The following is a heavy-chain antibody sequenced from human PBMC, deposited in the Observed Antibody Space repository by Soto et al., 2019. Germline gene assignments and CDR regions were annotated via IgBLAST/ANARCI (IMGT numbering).Heavy chain of an antibody. J-gene: IGHJ2*01. V-gene: IGHV6-1*01. CDR1: GDSVSSNSAA. CDR2: TYYRSKWYN. CDR3: ARFNWYFDL. Sequence: SQTLSLTCDISGDSVSSNSAAWNWIRQSPSRGLEWLGRTYYRSKWYNDYAPSVKSRITVNPDTSKNQFSLKLSSVTAADTAVYYCARFNWYFDLWGRGTLVTVSS.